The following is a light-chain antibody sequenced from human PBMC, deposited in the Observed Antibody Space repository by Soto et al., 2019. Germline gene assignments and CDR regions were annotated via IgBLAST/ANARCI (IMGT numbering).Light chain of an antibody. J-gene: IGKJ1*01. CDR2: AAS. CDR3: LQHNSYPLT. CDR1: QSISSW. V-gene: IGKV1-9*01. Sequence: DIHLPQSPSFLSASVGDRVTITCRASQSISSWLAWYQQKPGKVPKRLIYAASSLQSGVPSRFSGSGSGTEFTLTISSLQPEDFATYYCLQHNSYPLTFGQGTKVDIK.